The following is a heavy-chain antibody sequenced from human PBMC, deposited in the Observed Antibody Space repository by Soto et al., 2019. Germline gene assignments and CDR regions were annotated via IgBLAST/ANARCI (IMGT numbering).Heavy chain of an antibody. CDR2: TYYRSKWYD. CDR1: GDSVSSNSAA. D-gene: IGHD1-26*01. J-gene: IGHJ6*02. V-gene: IGHV6-1*01. CDR3: AREPQSGNYFHYYGLDV. Sequence: QTLSLTCAISGDSVSSNSAAWSWIRQSPSRGLEWLGRTYYRSKWYDDFAVSVKSRITINPDTSKNQFSLQLSSVTPEDTAVYYCAREPQSGNYFHYYGLDVWGQGTTVTVSS.